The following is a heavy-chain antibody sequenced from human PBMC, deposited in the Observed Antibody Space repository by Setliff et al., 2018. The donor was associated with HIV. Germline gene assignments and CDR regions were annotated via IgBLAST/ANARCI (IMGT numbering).Heavy chain of an antibody. D-gene: IGHD6-19*01. CDR2: IYYSGST. J-gene: IGHJ4*02. CDR1: GYSISSGFY. V-gene: IGHV4-38-2*01. CDR3: ARRSGWYDY. Sequence: SETLSLTCAVSGYSISSGFYWGWIRQPPGKGLEWIGSIYYSGSTYYNPSLKSRVTISVDMSKNQFSLKLSSVTAADTAVYYCARRSGWYDYWGQGTLVTVSS.